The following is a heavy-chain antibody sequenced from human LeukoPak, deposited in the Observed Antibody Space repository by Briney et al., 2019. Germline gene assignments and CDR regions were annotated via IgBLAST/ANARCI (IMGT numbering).Heavy chain of an antibody. CDR1: GYSFTSYW. Sequence: GESLKISCKGSGYSFTSYWIGWVRQMPGKGLEWMGIIYPGDSDTRYSPSFQGQVTISSDKSISTAYLQWSSLKASDTAMYYCARQVDTAMVFGPYYFDYWGQGTLVTVSS. J-gene: IGHJ4*02. D-gene: IGHD5-18*01. CDR2: IYPGDSDT. CDR3: ARQVDTAMVFGPYYFDY. V-gene: IGHV5-51*01.